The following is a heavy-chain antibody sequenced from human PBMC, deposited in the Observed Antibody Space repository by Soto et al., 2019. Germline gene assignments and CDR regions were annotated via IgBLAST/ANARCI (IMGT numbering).Heavy chain of an antibody. D-gene: IGHD2-15*01. V-gene: IGHV1-8*01. Sequence: ASMKVSCKASGYTFTSYDINWVRQATGQGLEWMGSMNPNSGNTGYAQQFQGRVTMTRNTSISTAYMELSSLRSEDTAVYYCAIGKGHLGYCSGGSCYRYFDYWGQGTLVTVSS. CDR2: MNPNSGNT. J-gene: IGHJ4*02. CDR1: GYTFTSYD. CDR3: AIGKGHLGYCSGGSCYRYFDY.